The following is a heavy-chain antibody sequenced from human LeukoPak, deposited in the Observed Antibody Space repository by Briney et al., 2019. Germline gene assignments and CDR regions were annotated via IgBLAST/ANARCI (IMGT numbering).Heavy chain of an antibody. CDR2: ISYDGSNK. Sequence: GGSLRLSCAASRFTFSSYAMHWVRQAPGRGLEWVAIISYDGSNKYYADSVKGRFSISRDNSQNTLYLQMNSLRAEDAAVYYYASGGSYSYYYFDRWGQGTLVTVSS. CDR1: RFTFSSYA. V-gene: IGHV3-30-3*01. CDR3: ASGGSYSYYYFDR. J-gene: IGHJ4*02. D-gene: IGHD1-26*01.